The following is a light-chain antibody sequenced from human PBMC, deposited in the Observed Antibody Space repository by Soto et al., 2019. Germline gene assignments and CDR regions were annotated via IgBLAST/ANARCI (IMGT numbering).Light chain of an antibody. CDR2: KAS. Sequence: DIQMTQSPSTLSASVRDRVTVTCRASQSISSWLAWYQQKAGKAPKLLIYKASALESGVPSRFSGSGSGTEITLTISSLQPDDFATYYCQQYNSYWTFGQGTKVDIK. CDR1: QSISSW. CDR3: QQYNSYWT. J-gene: IGKJ1*01. V-gene: IGKV1-5*03.